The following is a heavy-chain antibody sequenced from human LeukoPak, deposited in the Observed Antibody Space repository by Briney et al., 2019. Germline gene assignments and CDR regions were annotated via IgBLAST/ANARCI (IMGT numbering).Heavy chain of an antibody. CDR2: ISGSGGTT. V-gene: IGHV3-23*01. D-gene: IGHD3-22*01. CDR3: ASRPSGYYYGY. J-gene: IGHJ4*02. Sequence: PGGSLRLSCAVSGFTFNNYAMSWVRQAPGKGLQWVSDISGSGGTTYYADSVKGRFTISRDNTKNTLYLQMNSLRAEDTAVYFRASRPSGYYYGYWGQGTLVTVSP. CDR1: GFTFNNYA.